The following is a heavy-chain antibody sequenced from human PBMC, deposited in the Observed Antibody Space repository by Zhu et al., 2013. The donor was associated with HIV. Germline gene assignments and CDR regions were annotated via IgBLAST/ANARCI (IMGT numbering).Heavy chain of an antibody. CDR3: TRGGAFDY. CDR2: INPKSGGT. J-gene: IGHJ4*02. V-gene: IGHV1-2*02. CDR1: GYTFTGYY. Sequence: QVQLVQSGAEVKKPGASVKVSCKASGYTFTGYYMHWVRQAPGQGLEWMGWINPKSGGTNYAQKFQGRVTMTRDTTISTAYMELSRIGSDDTAVYYCTRGGAFDYWGQGTLVTVSS.